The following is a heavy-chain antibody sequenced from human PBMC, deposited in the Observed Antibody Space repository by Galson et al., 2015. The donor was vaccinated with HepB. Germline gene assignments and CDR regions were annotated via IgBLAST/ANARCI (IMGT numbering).Heavy chain of an antibody. CDR1: GFTFSSYG. CDR2: ISYDGSNK. J-gene: IGHJ4*02. V-gene: IGHV3-30*03. CDR3: ARGGSRDIVVVVAATPPDY. Sequence: SLRLSCAASGFTFSSYGMHWVRQAPGKGLEWVAVISYDGSNKYYADSVKGRFTISRDNSKNTLYLQMNSLRAEDTAVYYCARGGSRDIVVVVAATPPDYRGQGTLVTVSS. D-gene: IGHD2-15*01.